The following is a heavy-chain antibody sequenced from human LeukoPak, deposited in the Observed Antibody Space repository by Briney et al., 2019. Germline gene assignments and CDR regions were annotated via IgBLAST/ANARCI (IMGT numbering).Heavy chain of an antibody. D-gene: IGHD2-15*01. J-gene: IGHJ4*02. CDR2: IDWDDDK. Sequence: SGPTLVSPTQTLTLTCTFSGFSLSTSGMCVSWIHQPPGNALEWLARIDWDDDKYYSTSLKTRLTISKDTSKNQVVLTMTNIDPVDTATYYCARRYCSGGSCYSEYDYFDYWGQGTLVTVSS. CDR3: ARRYCSGGSCYSEYDYFDY. V-gene: IGHV2-70*11. CDR1: GFSLSTSGMC.